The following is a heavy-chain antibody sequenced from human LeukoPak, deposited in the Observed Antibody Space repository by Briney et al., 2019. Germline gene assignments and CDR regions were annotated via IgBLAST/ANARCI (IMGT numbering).Heavy chain of an antibody. CDR1: GGTFSSYA. V-gene: IGHV1-69*01. CDR2: IIPIFGTA. J-gene: IGHJ4*02. D-gene: IGHD6-19*01. Sequence: ASVKVSCKASGGTFSSYAISWVRQAPGQGLEWMGGIIPIFGTANYAQKFQGRVTITADESTSTAYMELSSLRSEDTAVYYCASTVAVAGNWYYFDYWGQGTLVTVSS. CDR3: ASTVAVAGNWYYFDY.